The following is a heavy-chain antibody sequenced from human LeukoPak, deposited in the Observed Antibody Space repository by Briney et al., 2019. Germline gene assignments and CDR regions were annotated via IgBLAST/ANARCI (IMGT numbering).Heavy chain of an antibody. D-gene: IGHD3-10*01. CDR3: ARGSSFGELSH. CDR2: ISSSGSTI. V-gene: IGHV3-48*03. Sequence: GGSLRLSCAASGFTFSSYEMNWVRQAPGKGLEWFSYISSSGSTIYYADSVKGRFTISRDNAKNSLYLQMNSLRAEDTAVYYCARGSSFGELSHWGQGTLVTVSS. CDR1: GFTFSSYE. J-gene: IGHJ4*02.